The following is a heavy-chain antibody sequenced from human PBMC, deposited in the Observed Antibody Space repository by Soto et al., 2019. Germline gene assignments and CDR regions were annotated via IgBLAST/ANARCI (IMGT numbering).Heavy chain of an antibody. V-gene: IGHV4-59*01. CDR2: IYYSGST. D-gene: IGHD5-12*01. Sequence: SETLSLTCTVSGGSISSYYWSWIRQPPGKGLEWIGYIYYSGSTNYNPSLKSRVTISVDTSKNQFSLKLSSVTAADTAVYYCATTGYSALDYWGQGTLVTVSS. J-gene: IGHJ4*02. CDR1: GGSISSYY. CDR3: ATTGYSALDY.